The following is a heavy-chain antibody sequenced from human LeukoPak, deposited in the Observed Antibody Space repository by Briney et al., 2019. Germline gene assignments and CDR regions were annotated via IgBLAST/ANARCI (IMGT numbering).Heavy chain of an antibody. CDR3: VRESGYYFDY. D-gene: IGHD7-27*01. V-gene: IGHV3-30-3*01. CDR1: GFTFSSYA. J-gene: IGHJ4*02. Sequence: GRSLRLSCAASGFTFSSYAMHWVRQAPGKGLEWVAVMSYDGSIQYYADSVKGRFSISRDNSKNTLYLEMNSLRGEDTAVYSCVRESGYYFDYWGQGTLVTVSS. CDR2: MSYDGSIQ.